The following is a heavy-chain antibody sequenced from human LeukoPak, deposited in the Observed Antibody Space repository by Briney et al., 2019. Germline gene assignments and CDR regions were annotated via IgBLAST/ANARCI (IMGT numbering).Heavy chain of an antibody. D-gene: IGHD1-26*01. CDR3: ARDGPGGSYSY. CDR2: INSDGIGT. V-gene: IGHV3-74*01. CDR1: GFTFNTYW. J-gene: IGHJ4*02. Sequence: GGSLRLSCAASGFTFNTYWMHWVRQTPGKGLMWVSRINSDGIGTSYADSVKGRFTISRDNAKNTLYLQMNSLRAEDTAVYYCARDGPGGSYSYWGQGTPVTVSS.